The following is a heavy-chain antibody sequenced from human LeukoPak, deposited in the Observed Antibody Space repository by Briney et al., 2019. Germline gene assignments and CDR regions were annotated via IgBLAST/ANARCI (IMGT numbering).Heavy chain of an antibody. D-gene: IGHD6-6*01. J-gene: IGHJ1*01. V-gene: IGHV4-39*07. CDR2: IYYSGST. Sequence: SETLSLTCTVSGGSISSRSYYWGWIRQPPGKGLEWIGSIYYSGSTYCNPSLKSRVTIFVDTSKNQFSLKLRSVTAADTAVYYCARGGAARLHFQNWGQGTLVTVSS. CDR3: ARGGAARLHFQN. CDR1: GGSISSRSYY.